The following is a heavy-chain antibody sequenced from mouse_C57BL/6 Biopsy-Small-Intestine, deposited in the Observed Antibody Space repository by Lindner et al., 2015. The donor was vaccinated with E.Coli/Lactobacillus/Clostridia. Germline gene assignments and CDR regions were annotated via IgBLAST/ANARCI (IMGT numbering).Heavy chain of an antibody. CDR2: IYPRDGST. J-gene: IGHJ2*01. Sequence: VQLQESGPELVKPGASVKLSCKASGYIFTSYDINWVKQRPGQGLEWIGWIYPRDGSTKYNEKFKGKATLTVDTSSSTAYMELHSLTSEDSAVYFCARPSDYSDSSQYYFAYWGQGTTLTVSS. CDR1: GYIFTSYD. V-gene: IGHV1-85*01. D-gene: IGHD1-1*01. CDR3: ARPSDYSDSSQYYFAY.